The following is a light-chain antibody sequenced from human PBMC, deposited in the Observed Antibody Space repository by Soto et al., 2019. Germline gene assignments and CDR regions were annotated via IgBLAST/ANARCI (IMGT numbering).Light chain of an antibody. CDR3: QWRSDWPPRLT. Sequence: EVVLTQSPATLSLSPGERATLSCRASESFGNYLAWYQQKLGQAPKLLIYDASHRAIGIPGRFSGDGSGTDFTLTSGSLAAEDFAVYYCQWRSDWPPRLTVGGGTKVEIK. J-gene: IGKJ4*01. CDR1: ESFGNY. CDR2: DAS. V-gene: IGKV3-11*01.